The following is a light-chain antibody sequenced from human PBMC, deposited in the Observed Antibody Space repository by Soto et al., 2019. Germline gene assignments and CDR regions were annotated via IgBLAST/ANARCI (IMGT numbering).Light chain of an antibody. V-gene: IGLV2-23*02. CDR2: EVN. Sequence: QALLTQPACVSGSPGQSITISCTGTISNVGSYKLVSWYQQHPGKAPKLMIFEVNKRPSGVSNRFSGSKSGNTASLTISGLKVEDEADYYCCSSGGSPTYVFGTGTKVTVL. CDR1: ISNVGSYKL. CDR3: CSSGGSPTYV. J-gene: IGLJ1*01.